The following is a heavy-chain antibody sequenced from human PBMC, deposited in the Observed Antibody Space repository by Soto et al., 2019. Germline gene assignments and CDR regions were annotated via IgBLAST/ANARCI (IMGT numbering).Heavy chain of an antibody. CDR2: IYSGGST. V-gene: IGHV3-66*01. Sequence: EVQLVESGGGLVQPGGSLRLSCAASGFTVSSNYMSWVRQAPGKGLEWVSVIYSGGSTYYADSVKGRFTISRDNSKNTLYLQMNSLRAEDTAVYYCARDSGHGSSWCGYYYYYMDVWGKGTTVTLSS. D-gene: IGHD6-13*01. J-gene: IGHJ6*03. CDR1: GFTVSSNY. CDR3: ARDSGHGSSWCGYYYYYMDV.